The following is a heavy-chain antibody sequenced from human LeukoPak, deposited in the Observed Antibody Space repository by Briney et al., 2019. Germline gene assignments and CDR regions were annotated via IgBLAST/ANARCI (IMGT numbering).Heavy chain of an antibody. CDR2: TYYRSKWYY. CDR1: GDSVSSNSAA. CDR3: GREGSSSFDY. Sequence: PSQTLSLTCALSGDSVSSNSAAWNWIRQSPSRGLEWLGRTYYRSKWYYDYAVSVTSRITINPDTSKNQLSLHLNSVTPEDTAVYYCGREGSSSFDYWGQGTLVTVSS. V-gene: IGHV6-1*01. J-gene: IGHJ4*02. D-gene: IGHD3-10*01.